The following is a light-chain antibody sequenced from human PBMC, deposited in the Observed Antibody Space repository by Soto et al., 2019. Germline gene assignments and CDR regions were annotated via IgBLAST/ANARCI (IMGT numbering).Light chain of an antibody. CDR2: GAS. V-gene: IGKV3-11*01. CDR1: QSVSIN. J-gene: IGKJ1*01. Sequence: EIVMTQSPATLSVSPGDRATLSCRASQSVSINLAWYQQKPGQAPRLLIYGASNRATGIPARFSGSGSGTDFTLTISNLEPEDFAVYYCQQHSHWPPWTFGQGTKVDIK. CDR3: QQHSHWPPWT.